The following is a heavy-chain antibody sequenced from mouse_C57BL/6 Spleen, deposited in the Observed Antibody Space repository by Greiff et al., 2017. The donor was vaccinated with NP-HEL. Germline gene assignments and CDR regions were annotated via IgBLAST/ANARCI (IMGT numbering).Heavy chain of an antibody. CDR3: AISSNYGAWFAY. CDR1: GYTFTSYW. V-gene: IGHV1-74*01. CDR2: IHPSDSDT. J-gene: IGHJ3*01. D-gene: IGHD2-5*01. Sequence: QVQLQQPGAELVKPGASVKVSCKASGYTFTSYWMHWVKQRPGQGLEWIGRIHPSDSDTNYNQKFKGKATLTVDKSSSTAYMQLSSLTSEDSAVYYCAISSNYGAWFAYWGQGTLVTVSA.